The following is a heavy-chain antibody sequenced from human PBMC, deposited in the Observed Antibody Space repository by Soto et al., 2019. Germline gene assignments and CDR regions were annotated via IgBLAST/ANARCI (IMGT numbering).Heavy chain of an antibody. V-gene: IGHV4-59*01. Sequence: SETLSLTCTVSGGSISSYYWSWIRQPPGKGLEWIGYIYYSGSTNYNPSLKSRVIISVDTSKNQFSLKLSSVTAADTAVYYCARDSSLGYCSGGSCLIWDFNGMDVWGQGTTVTVSS. CDR3: ARDSSLGYCSGGSCLIWDFNGMDV. J-gene: IGHJ6*02. D-gene: IGHD2-15*01. CDR1: GGSISSYY. CDR2: IYYSGST.